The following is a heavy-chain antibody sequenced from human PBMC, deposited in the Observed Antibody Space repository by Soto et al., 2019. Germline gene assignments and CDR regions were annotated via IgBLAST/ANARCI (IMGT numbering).Heavy chain of an antibody. CDR3: SSVHPITVELNDAFYI. V-gene: IGHV3-23*01. CDR1: GFTFSSYA. J-gene: IGHJ3*02. Sequence: EVQMLESGGGLVQPGGSLRLSCAASGFTFSSYAMSWVRQAPGKGLEWVSAISGRGGSTYYTDSVKGQFTTSRDNSQNTLHLQINSLRAEDTAVYYGSSVHPITVELNDAFYILGQGTMVTGSS. D-gene: IGHD3-10*01. CDR2: ISGRGGST.